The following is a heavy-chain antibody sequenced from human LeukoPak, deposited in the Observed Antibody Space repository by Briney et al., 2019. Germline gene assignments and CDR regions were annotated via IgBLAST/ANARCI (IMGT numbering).Heavy chain of an antibody. D-gene: IGHD6-19*01. J-gene: IGHJ4*02. CDR1: GYSISSGYY. V-gene: IGHV4-38-2*02. Sequence: PSETLSLTCTVSGYSISSGYYWGWIRQPPGKGLEWIGSIYHSGSTNYNPSLKSRVTISVDTSKNQFSLKLSSVTAADTAVYYCARQWLPYFDYWGQGTLVTVSS. CDR3: ARQWLPYFDY. CDR2: IYHSGST.